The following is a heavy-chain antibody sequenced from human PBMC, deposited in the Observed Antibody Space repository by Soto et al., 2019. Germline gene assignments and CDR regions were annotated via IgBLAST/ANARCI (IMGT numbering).Heavy chain of an antibody. Sequence: PSETLSLTCTVSGGSISSYYWSWIRQHTGKGLEWIGYIYYSGSTNYNPSLKSRVAISVDTSKNQFSLKLSSVTAADTAVYYCARDGYYYDSSGYQRVYYFDYWGQGTLVTVSS. V-gene: IGHV4-59*01. J-gene: IGHJ4*02. CDR1: GGSISSYY. CDR3: ARDGYYYDSSGYQRVYYFDY. CDR2: IYYSGST. D-gene: IGHD3-22*01.